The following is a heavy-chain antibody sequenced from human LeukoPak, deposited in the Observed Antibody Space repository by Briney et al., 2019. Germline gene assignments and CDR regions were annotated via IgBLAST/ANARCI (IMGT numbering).Heavy chain of an antibody. Sequence: GRSLRLSCAVSGFTFDDYAMHWVRQAPGKGLEWVSGISWNSGSIGYADSVKGRFTISRDNAKNSLYLQMNSLRAEDTALYYCAKDIVSGYSSSGFDYWGQGTLVTVSS. D-gene: IGHD6-13*01. V-gene: IGHV3-9*01. CDR1: GFTFDDYA. J-gene: IGHJ4*02. CDR2: ISWNSGSI. CDR3: AKDIVSGYSSSGFDY.